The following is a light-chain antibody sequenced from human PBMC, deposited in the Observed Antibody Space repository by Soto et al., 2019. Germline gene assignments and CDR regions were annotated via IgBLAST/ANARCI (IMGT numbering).Light chain of an antibody. CDR2: EVS. CDR3: SSYAGGGVV. Sequence: QSALTQPPSASGSPGQSVTISCTGTSSDVGGYNYVSWYQQHPDKAPKLMIYEVSKRPSGVPDRFSGSKSGNTASLTVSGLQAEDEADYYCSSYAGGGVVFGGGTKLTVL. V-gene: IGLV2-8*01. J-gene: IGLJ2*01. CDR1: SSDVGGYNY.